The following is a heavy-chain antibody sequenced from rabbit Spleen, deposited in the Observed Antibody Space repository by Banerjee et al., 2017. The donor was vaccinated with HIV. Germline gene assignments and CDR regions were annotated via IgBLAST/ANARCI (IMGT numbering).Heavy chain of an antibody. Sequence: QEQLVESGGGLVTLGGSLKLSCKASGIDFSSFGISWVRQAPGKGLEWIACIYTGNSKTYYANWAKGRFTISKTSSTTVTLQLTSLTAADTATYFCARDAGTSFSTYGMDLWGPGTLVTVS. J-gene: IGHJ6*01. CDR1: GIDFSSFG. CDR3: ARDAGTSFSTYGMDL. D-gene: IGHD8-1*01. V-gene: IGHV1S45*01. CDR2: IYTGNSKT.